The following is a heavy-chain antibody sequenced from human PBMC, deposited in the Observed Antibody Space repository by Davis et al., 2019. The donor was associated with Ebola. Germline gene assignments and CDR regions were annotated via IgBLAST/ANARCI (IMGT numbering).Heavy chain of an antibody. CDR2: IDPSDSYT. CDR3: ARHPDLEIWNFDL. V-gene: IGHV5-10-1*01. J-gene: IGHJ2*01. Sequence: GESLKISCKGSGYSFTSYWISWVRQMPGKGLEWMGRIDPSDSYTNYSPSFQGHVTISADKSISTAYLQWSSLKASDTAVYYCARHPDLEIWNFDLWGRGTLVTVSS. CDR1: GYSFTSYW.